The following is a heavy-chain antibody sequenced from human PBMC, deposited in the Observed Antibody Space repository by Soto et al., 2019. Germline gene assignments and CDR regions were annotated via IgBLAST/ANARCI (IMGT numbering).Heavy chain of an antibody. Sequence: GASVKVSCKASGYTFTSYYMHWVRQAPGQGLEWMGIINPSGGSTSYAQKFQGRVTMTRDTSTSTVYMELSSLRSEDTAVYYCARTYGSGSYNTYYYYGMDVWGQGTTVTVSS. CDR1: GYTFTSYY. J-gene: IGHJ6*02. D-gene: IGHD3-10*01. CDR3: ARTYGSGSYNTYYYYGMDV. V-gene: IGHV1-46*03. CDR2: INPSGGST.